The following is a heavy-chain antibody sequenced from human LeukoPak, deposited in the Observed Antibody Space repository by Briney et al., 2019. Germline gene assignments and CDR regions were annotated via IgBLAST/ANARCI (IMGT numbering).Heavy chain of an antibody. V-gene: IGHV4-34*01. J-gene: IGHJ4*02. CDR2: VNHSGST. D-gene: IGHD1-14*01. CDR1: GGSFSGYF. Sequence: SETLSLTCAVYGGSFSGYFWSWIRQPPGKGLEWIGEVNHSGSTHYTPSLKSRVTITVDTSQNRFSLTLSSVTAADTAVYFCARHIPSVAGTGPFDYWGQGTLVTVSS. CDR3: ARHIPSVAGTGPFDY.